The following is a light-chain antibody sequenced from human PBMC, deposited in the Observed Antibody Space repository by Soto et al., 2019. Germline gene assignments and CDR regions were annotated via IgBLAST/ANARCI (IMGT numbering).Light chain of an antibody. J-gene: IGKJ3*01. CDR2: DAS. Sequence: DIQMTQSPSSLSASVGDRVTITCQASQDISNYLNWYQQKPGKAPKLLIYDASNLETGVPPRFSGSGSGTDFTFTISSLQPEDIATYYCLQYDNLPLFTFGPGTKVDLK. V-gene: IGKV1-33*01. CDR1: QDISNY. CDR3: LQYDNLPLFT.